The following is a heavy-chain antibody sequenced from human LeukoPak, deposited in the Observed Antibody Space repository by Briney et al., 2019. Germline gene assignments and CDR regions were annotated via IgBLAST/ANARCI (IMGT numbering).Heavy chain of an antibody. CDR2: ISNSGTSI. J-gene: IGHJ1*01. CDR1: GFTFNSYE. CDR3: AVIPAYYYDSSGYYYVGYFQH. V-gene: IGHV3-48*03. Sequence: GGSLRLSCEASGFTFNSYEMNWVRQAPGKGLEWISYISNSGTSIYYSDSVKGRFTISRDNAKNSLYLQMNSLRAEDTAVYYCAVIPAYYYDSSGYYYVGYFQHWGQGTLVTVSS. D-gene: IGHD3-22*01.